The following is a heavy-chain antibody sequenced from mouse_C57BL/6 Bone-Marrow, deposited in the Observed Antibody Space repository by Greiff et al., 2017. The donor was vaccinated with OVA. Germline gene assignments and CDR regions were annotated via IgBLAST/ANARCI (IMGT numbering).Heavy chain of an antibody. V-gene: IGHV1-19*01. CDR1: GYTFTDYY. D-gene: IGHD2-4*01. Sequence: VQLKQSGPVLVKPGASVKMSCKASGYTFTDYYMNWVKQSHGKSLEWIGVINPYNGGTSYNQKFKGKATLTVDKSSSTAYMELNSLTSEDSAVYYCALYYDYGEDAMDYWGQGTSVTVSS. J-gene: IGHJ4*01. CDR2: INPYNGGT. CDR3: ALYYDYGEDAMDY.